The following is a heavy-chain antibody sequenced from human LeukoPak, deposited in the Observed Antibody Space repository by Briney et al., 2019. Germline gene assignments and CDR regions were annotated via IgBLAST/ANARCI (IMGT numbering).Heavy chain of an antibody. CDR1: GFTVSSNY. V-gene: IGHV3-66*01. CDR2: IYSGGNT. Sequence: PGGSLRLSCAASGFTVSSNYMSWVRQAPGKGLEWVSVIYSGGNTYYADSVKGRFTISRDNAKNSLYLQMYSLRPEDTAVYYCARGASDLPLDYWGQGTLVIVSS. D-gene: IGHD5/OR15-5a*01. J-gene: IGHJ4*02. CDR3: ARGASDLPLDY.